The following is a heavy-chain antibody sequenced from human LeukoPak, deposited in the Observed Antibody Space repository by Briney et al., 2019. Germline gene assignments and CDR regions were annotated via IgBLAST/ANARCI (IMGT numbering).Heavy chain of an antibody. Sequence: GASVKVSCKASGGTFSSYAISWVRQAPGQGLEWMGGIIPIFGTANYAQKFQGRVTITADESTSTAYMELSSLRSEDTAVYYCARDREYSSGWYNHYFDNWGQGTLVTVSS. D-gene: IGHD6-19*01. J-gene: IGHJ4*02. CDR2: IIPIFGTA. CDR3: ARDREYSSGWYNHYFDN. V-gene: IGHV1-69*13. CDR1: GGTFSSYA.